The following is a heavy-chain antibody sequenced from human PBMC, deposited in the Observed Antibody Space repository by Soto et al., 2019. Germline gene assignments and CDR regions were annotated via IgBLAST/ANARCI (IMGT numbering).Heavy chain of an antibody. CDR1: GFTFSNAW. D-gene: IGHD3-10*01. V-gene: IGHV3-15*01. Sequence: WVSLRLSCLACGFTFSNAWMSCVRQAPGKGLEWVGRIKSKTDGGTTDYAAQVKGRFTISRDDSKKTLYLQMNSLKTENTAVYYSTTGFTYYYYGMDVRDKGTMVTASS. CDR3: TTGFTYYYYGMDV. CDR2: IKSKTDGGTT. J-gene: IGHJ6*04.